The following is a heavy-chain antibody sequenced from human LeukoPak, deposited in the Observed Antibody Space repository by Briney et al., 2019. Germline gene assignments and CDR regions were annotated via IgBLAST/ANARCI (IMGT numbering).Heavy chain of an antibody. CDR1: GGSISSSSYS. D-gene: IGHD3-16*02. V-gene: IGHV4-39*01. Sequence: KPSETLSLTCTVSGGSISSSSYSWGWIRQPPGKGLEWIGSIYYSGSTYYNPSLKSRVTISVDTSKNQFSLKLSSVTAADTAVYYCARHLMITFGGVIAPFDYWGQGTLVTVSS. CDR2: IYYSGST. CDR3: ARHLMITFGGVIAPFDY. J-gene: IGHJ4*02.